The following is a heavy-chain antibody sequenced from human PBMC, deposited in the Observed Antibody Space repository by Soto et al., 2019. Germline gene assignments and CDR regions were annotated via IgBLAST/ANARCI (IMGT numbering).Heavy chain of an antibody. J-gene: IGHJ4*02. Sequence: GGSLRLSCTASGFTFSSYAMDWVRQAPGKGLEWLSAISGGGDASHYADSVKGRFTISRDNSKNTLFLQMSSLRAEDTAVYYCAKRTTDLWSGYWPSDYWGQGTLVTVYS. CDR3: AKRTTDLWSGYWPSDY. V-gene: IGHV3-23*01. CDR1: GFTFSSYA. D-gene: IGHD3-3*01. CDR2: ISGGGDAS.